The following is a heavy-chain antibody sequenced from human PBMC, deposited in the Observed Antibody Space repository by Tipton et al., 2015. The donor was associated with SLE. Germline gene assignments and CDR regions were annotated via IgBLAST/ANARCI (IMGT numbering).Heavy chain of an antibody. V-gene: IGHV3-21*01. CDR2: INSRSYYI. CDR1: GVSISGGGYY. D-gene: IGHD2-21*01. CDR3: ARSQNMGDDPVVMDYCYYMYG. J-gene: IGHJ6*03. Sequence: SLRLSCTVSGVSISGGGYYWSWVRQQPGRGLEWISSINSRSYYIKYADSVKGRFTISRDNAKNSLFLQMNSLRVEDTAVYYCARSQNMGDDPVVMDYCYYMYGWGEGSTVAVSS.